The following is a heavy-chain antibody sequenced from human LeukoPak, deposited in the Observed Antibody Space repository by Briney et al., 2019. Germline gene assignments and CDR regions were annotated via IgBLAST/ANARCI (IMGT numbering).Heavy chain of an antibody. CDR1: GGTFSSYA. J-gene: IGHJ5*02. Sequence: ASVKVSCKASGGTFSSYAISWVRQAPGQGLEWMGRIIPILGIANYAQKFQGGVTITADKSTSTAYMELSSLRSEDTAVYYCAREVYSSGSGFDPWGQGTLVTVSS. V-gene: IGHV1-69*04. D-gene: IGHD6-19*01. CDR3: AREVYSSGSGFDP. CDR2: IIPILGIA.